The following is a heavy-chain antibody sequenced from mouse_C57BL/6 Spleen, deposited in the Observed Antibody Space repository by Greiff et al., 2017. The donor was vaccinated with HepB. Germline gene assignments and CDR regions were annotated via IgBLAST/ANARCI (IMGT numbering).Heavy chain of an antibody. CDR1: GFSFTSYW. CDR2: IWSGEST. V-gene: IGHV2-2*01. J-gene: IGHJ1*03. Sequence: QVQLQQSGTGLVQPSPCLSISCTASGFSFTSYWVHWVRQSPGKGLEWLGVIWSGESTDYNAAFITRLSISKDNSKSKVFFKKNSLQADDTAIYYCGRYYYGSRYWYFDVWGTGTTVTVSS. CDR3: GRYYYGSRYWYFDV. D-gene: IGHD1-1*01.